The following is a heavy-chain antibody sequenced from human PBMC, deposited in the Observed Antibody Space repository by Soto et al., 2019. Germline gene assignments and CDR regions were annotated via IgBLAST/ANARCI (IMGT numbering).Heavy chain of an antibody. CDR1: GYTFSDYF. V-gene: IGHV1-2*02. D-gene: IGHD2-2*01. CDR2: INPNNGGT. Sequence: GASVKVSCKTSGYTFSDYFIHWVRQAPGQGLEWMGWINPNNGGTDYARKFQGRVTMTRDTSINSAYMELTALTSDDTARYYCARGVPPPGSFIFSYNVFDPWGQGVLVTVSS. CDR3: ARGVPPPGSFIFSYNVFDP. J-gene: IGHJ5*02.